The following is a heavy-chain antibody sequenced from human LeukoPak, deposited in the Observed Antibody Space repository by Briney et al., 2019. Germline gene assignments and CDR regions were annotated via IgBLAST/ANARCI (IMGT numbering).Heavy chain of an antibody. CDR1: GYSISSGYY. CDR3: ARGSGYYGSGSYSLMY. D-gene: IGHD3-10*01. V-gene: IGHV4-38-2*01. Sequence: PSETLSLTCAVSGYSISSGYYWGWIRQPPGKGLEWIGRIYTSGSTNYNPSLKSRVTMSVDTSKNQFSLKLSSVTAADTAVYYCARGSGYYGSGSYSLMYWGQGTLVTVSS. J-gene: IGHJ4*02. CDR2: IYTSGST.